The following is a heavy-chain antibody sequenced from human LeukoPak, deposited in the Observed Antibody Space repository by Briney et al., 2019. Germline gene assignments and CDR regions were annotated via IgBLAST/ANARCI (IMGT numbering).Heavy chain of an antibody. V-gene: IGHV1-18*01. Sequence: ASVKVSCKASGYTFTSYGISWVRQAPGQGLEWMGWISAYNGNTNYAQKLQGRVTMTTDTSTSTAYIELRSLSSDDTAVYYCASEGVITPFDYCGQGTLVTVSS. CDR3: ASEGVITPFDY. CDR2: ISAYNGNT. J-gene: IGHJ4*02. CDR1: GYTFTSYG. D-gene: IGHD3-22*01.